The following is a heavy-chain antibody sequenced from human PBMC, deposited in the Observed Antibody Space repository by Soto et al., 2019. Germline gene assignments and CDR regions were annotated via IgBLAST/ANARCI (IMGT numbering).Heavy chain of an antibody. CDR1: GFNFPAYA. V-gene: IGHV3-23*01. Sequence: PGGSLRLSCAASGFNFPAYAMNWVRQAPGKGLQWVSGLVGSGANINYADSVRGRFTISRDNSKNTLYLQMNSLRAEDTAVYYCAKDIGYYEAYYYYGMDVWGQGTTVTVSS. D-gene: IGHD1-26*01. CDR2: LVGSGANI. J-gene: IGHJ6*02. CDR3: AKDIGYYEAYYYYGMDV.